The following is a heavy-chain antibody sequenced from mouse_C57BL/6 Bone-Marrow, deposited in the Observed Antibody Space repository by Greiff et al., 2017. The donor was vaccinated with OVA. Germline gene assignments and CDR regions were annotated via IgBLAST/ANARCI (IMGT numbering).Heavy chain of an antibody. CDR3: ARVVTTVWDYYAMDY. V-gene: IGHV1-81*01. CDR1: GYTFTSYG. D-gene: IGHD2-2*01. CDR2: IYPRSGNT. Sequence: QVQLQQSGAELARPGASVKLSCKASGYTFTSYGISWVKQRTGQGLEWIGEIYPRSGNTYYNEKFKGKATLTADKSSSTAYMELRSLTSEDSAVYFCARVVTTVWDYYAMDYWGQGTSVTVSS. J-gene: IGHJ4*01.